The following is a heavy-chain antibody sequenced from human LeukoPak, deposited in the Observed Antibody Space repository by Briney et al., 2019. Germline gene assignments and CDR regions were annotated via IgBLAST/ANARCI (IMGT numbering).Heavy chain of an antibody. J-gene: IGHJ4*02. D-gene: IGHD3-10*01. CDR2: IRYDGSNK. Sequence: PGGSLRLSCAASGFTFSSYGMHWVRQAPGKGLEWVAFIRYDGSNKYYADSVKGRFTISRDNSKNTLYLQMNSLRAEDTAVYYCAKKYGSGPLHYFDYWGQGTLVTVSS. CDR3: AKKYGSGPLHYFDY. CDR1: GFTFSSYG. V-gene: IGHV3-30*02.